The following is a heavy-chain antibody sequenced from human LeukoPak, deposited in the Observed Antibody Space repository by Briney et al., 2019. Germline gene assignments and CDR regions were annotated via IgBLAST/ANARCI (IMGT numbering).Heavy chain of an antibody. CDR3: ARFATYGSGTYAFDY. Sequence: GGSLILSCAASGFTFSSYSMNWVRQAPGKGLEWVSSISTSSSYIYYADSVKGRFTISRDNAKNSLYLQMNSLRAEDTAVYYCARFATYGSGTYAFDYWGQGTLVTVSS. CDR1: GFTFSSYS. D-gene: IGHD3-10*01. CDR2: ISTSSSYI. V-gene: IGHV3-21*01. J-gene: IGHJ4*02.